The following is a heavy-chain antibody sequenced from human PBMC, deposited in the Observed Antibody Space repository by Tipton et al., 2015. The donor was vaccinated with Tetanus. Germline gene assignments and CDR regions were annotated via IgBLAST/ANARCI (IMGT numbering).Heavy chain of an antibody. Sequence: GLVKPSETLSLTCIVSGGSISTYYWSWIRQRPGRGLEWVGYVHYTGKDNYNPSLRSRVTLSVDTSKNQFSLQLSPVTAADTAVYYCSRGVDRTKAGIDWGQGSLVTVSS. CDR2: VHYTGKD. CDR3: SRGVDRTKAGID. J-gene: IGHJ4*02. V-gene: IGHV4-59*12. D-gene: IGHD5-12*01. CDR1: GGSISTYY.